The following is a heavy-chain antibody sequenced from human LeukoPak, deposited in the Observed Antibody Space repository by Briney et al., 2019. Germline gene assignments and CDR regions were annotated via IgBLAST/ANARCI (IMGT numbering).Heavy chain of an antibody. CDR3: AEDSSGWPLFDY. CDR2: ISWNSYSI. V-gene: IGHV3-9*03. Sequence: GGSLRLPCAASGFTFDDYAMHWVRQAPGKGLEWVSGISWNSYSIGYADSVKGRFTISRDNAKNSLYLQMNSLRADDMAFYYCAEDSSGWPLFDYWGQGTLVRVSS. CDR1: GFTFDDYA. D-gene: IGHD6-19*01. J-gene: IGHJ4*02.